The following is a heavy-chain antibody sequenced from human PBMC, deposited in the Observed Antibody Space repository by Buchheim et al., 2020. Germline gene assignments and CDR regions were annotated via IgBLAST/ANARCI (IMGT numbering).Heavy chain of an antibody. CDR3: ARSPFLSSYGYTYFDY. Sequence: QVQLQQWGAGLLKPSETLSLTCTVSGGFISSGGYYWSWIRQHPGKGLEWIGYIHYSGSTYYNPSLKRRVTISVDTSKNHFSLKLSSVTAADTAVYYCARSPFLSSYGYTYFDYWGQGTL. D-gene: IGHD5-18*01. CDR1: GGFISSGGYY. V-gene: IGHV4-31*03. CDR2: IHYSGST. J-gene: IGHJ4*02.